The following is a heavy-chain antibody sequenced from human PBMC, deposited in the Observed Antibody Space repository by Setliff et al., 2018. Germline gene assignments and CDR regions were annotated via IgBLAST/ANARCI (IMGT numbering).Heavy chain of an antibody. CDR3: ARGGTFRYFDF. Sequence: SETLSLTCTVSDGSLSTYYWGWIRQPPGKGLEFIGYVYYSGTANYSPSLRSRLTISVDTSKNQFSLKLRSVTAADTAVYYSARGGTFRYFDFWGQGAPVTVSS. CDR2: VYYSGTA. D-gene: IGHD5-12*01. CDR1: DGSLSTYY. J-gene: IGHJ4*02. V-gene: IGHV4-59*01.